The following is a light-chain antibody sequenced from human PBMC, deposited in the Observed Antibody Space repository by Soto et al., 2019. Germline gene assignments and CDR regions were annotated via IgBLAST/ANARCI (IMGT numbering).Light chain of an antibody. Sequence: DIPMTQSPSSLSASVGDRVTITCRASQSISSYLNWYQQKPGKAPELLIYAASSLRSGVPSRFSGSGSGTDFTLTISGLQPEDFVTYHCQQSYSSPYTFGQGTKLEIK. CDR3: QQSYSSPYT. CDR2: AAS. J-gene: IGKJ2*01. V-gene: IGKV1-39*01. CDR1: QSISSY.